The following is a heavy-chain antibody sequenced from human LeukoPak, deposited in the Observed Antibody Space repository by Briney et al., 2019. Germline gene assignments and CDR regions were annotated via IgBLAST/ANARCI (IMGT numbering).Heavy chain of an antibody. J-gene: IGHJ4*02. CDR3: ARGVTMVRGVINKPLS. D-gene: IGHD3-10*01. CDR1: GASSSGNH. Sequence: SETLSLTCAVDGASSSGNHWSWIRKSPGKGLEWIAEISHSGNTNYRSSFWGRISISLDTSKNQFSLKLGSVTAADTAVYYCARGVTMVRGVINKPLSWGQGTLVTVSS. V-gene: IGHV4-34*01. CDR2: ISHSGNT.